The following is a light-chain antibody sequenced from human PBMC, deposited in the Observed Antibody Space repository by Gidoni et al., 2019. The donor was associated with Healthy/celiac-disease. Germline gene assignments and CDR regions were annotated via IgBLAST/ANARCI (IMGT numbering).Light chain of an antibody. Sequence: EIVLTHSPGTLSLSPGESATLSCRASQSVSSSYLAWYQQKPGQAPRLLIYGASSMATGIPDRFSGSGSGTDFTLTISRLEPEDFAVYYCQLYGSSPLTFGGXTKVEIK. CDR2: GAS. CDR1: QSVSSSY. J-gene: IGKJ4*01. V-gene: IGKV3-20*01. CDR3: QLYGSSPLT.